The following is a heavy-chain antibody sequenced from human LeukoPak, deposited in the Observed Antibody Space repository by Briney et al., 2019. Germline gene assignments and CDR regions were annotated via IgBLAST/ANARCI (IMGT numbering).Heavy chain of an antibody. D-gene: IGHD3-22*01. CDR3: ARRHYYGSSGYYDVEDAFDI. CDR2: IYTSGST. Sequence: PSETLSLTCTVSGGSISSYYWSWIRQPPGKGLEWIGYIYTSGSTNYNPPLQSRVTISVDTSKNQFSLTLSSVTAADTAVYYCARRHYYGSSGYYDVEDAFDIWGQETMVTVSS. J-gene: IGHJ3*02. V-gene: IGHV4-4*09. CDR1: GGSISSYY.